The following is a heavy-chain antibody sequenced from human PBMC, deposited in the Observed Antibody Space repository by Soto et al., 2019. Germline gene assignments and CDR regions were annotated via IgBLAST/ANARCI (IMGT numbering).Heavy chain of an antibody. Sequence: GGSLRLSCAASEFTFSNYAMSWVRQAPGKGLEWVAGISYNGVQTYYGDSAKGRFTISRDNSKSTAYLEVNDLRVEDTALYYCAKVLRGRYCSGGSCPALDSWGQGTPVTVSS. CDR2: ISYNGVQT. V-gene: IGHV3-23*01. J-gene: IGHJ4*02. D-gene: IGHD2-15*01. CDR3: AKVLRGRYCSGGSCPALDS. CDR1: EFTFSNYA.